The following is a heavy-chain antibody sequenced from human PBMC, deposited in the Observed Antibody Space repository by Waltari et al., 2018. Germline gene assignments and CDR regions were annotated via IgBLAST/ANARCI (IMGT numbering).Heavy chain of an antibody. D-gene: IGHD3-3*01. J-gene: IGHJ4*02. V-gene: IGHV1-2*02. Sequence: QVQLVQSGAEVKKPGASVKVSCKASGYSFTDYYINWVRQAPGQGLEWMGWINPNSGYTNYAQKFQGRVTMTRDTSISTAYMELSRLRSYDTAMYYFARALPPRRYDFWSGSSYFQYWGQGALVTVSS. CDR3: ARALPPRRYDFWSGSSYFQY. CDR2: INPNSGYT. CDR1: GYSFTDYY.